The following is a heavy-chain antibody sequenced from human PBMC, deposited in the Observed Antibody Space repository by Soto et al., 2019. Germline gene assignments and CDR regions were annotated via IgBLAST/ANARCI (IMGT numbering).Heavy chain of an antibody. D-gene: IGHD6-13*01. Sequence: SETLSLTCIVSGGSISEKYWNWVRQPPGNGLEWIGLIFANGHTDYNPSLKSRVTMSVDASKNQFSLRLTSMTAADTAVYYCVASLAASGLNWLDPWGRGTLVT. J-gene: IGHJ5*02. CDR3: VASLAASGLNWLDP. V-gene: IGHV4-4*07. CDR2: IFANGHT. CDR1: GGSISEKY.